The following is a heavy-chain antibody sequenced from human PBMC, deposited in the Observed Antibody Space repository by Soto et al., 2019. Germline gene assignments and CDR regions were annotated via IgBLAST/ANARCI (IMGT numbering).Heavy chain of an antibody. CDR3: GAGEFFSDY. D-gene: IGHD6-19*01. J-gene: IGHJ4*02. CDR1: GFTFSSYG. CDR2: ISFDGSNT. Sequence: QVQLVESGGGVVQPGRSLRLSCAASGFTFSSYGMHWVRQAPGKGLEWVALISFDGSNTYYADSVKGRFTISRDNSQNRLYLQMHSVRAEDTALYYCGAGEFFSDYWGQGALVTVSS. V-gene: IGHV3-30*13.